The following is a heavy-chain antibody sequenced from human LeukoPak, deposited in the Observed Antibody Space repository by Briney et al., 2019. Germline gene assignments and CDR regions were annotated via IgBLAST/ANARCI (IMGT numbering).Heavy chain of an antibody. D-gene: IGHD3-10*01. CDR1: GFIFSNYA. CDR2: VSGSGTGT. Sequence: GGSLRLSCPASGFIFSNYAMSWVRQAPGKGLEWVSSVSGSGTGTYYADSVKGRFTTSRDTSKNTLFLQMNSLRAEDTAVYHCARDSVSGAFDYWGQGTLVTVSS. V-gene: IGHV3-23*01. J-gene: IGHJ4*02. CDR3: ARDSVSGAFDY.